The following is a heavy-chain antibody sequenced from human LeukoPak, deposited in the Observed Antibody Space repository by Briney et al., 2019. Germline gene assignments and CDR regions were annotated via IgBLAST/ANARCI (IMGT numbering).Heavy chain of an antibody. V-gene: IGHV4-34*01. J-gene: IGHJ4*02. CDR1: GGSFSGYY. D-gene: IGHD1-26*01. CDR2: INHRGST. Sequence: PSETLSLTCAVYGGSFSGYYWSWIRQPPGKGLEWIGEINHRGSTNYNPSLKSRVTVSLDTSKNQFSLKLSSVTAEDTAVYYCAKDRGGSGSLIDYWGQGTLVTVSS. CDR3: AKDRGGSGSLIDY.